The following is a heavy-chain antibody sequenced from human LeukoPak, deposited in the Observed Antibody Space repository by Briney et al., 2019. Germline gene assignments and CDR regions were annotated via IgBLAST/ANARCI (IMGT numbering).Heavy chain of an antibody. CDR3: ARGSDFGDY. V-gene: IGHV4-59*01. Sequence: SETLSLTCTVSRXSISIYYGSWIRQPPGKGLEWIGYIYYSGSTNYNPSLKGRVTMSVDTSKNQFSLRLSSVTAADTAVYYCARGSDFGDYWGQGTLVTVSS. CDR1: RXSISIYY. D-gene: IGHD4-17*01. CDR2: IYYSGST. J-gene: IGHJ4*02.